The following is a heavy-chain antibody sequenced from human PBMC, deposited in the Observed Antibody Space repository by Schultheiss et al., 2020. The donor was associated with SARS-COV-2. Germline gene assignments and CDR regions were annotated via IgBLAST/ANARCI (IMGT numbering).Heavy chain of an antibody. CDR3: ARGGNPLYGDYGY. CDR2: IFYSEST. D-gene: IGHD4-17*01. Sequence: SETLSLTCSVSGGSISSGGYYWSWIRQLPGKGLEWIGYIFYSESTYYNPSLKSRVSMSIDTSKNQFSLRLNSMTAADTAVYYCARGGNPLYGDYGYWGQGTLVTVSS. J-gene: IGHJ4*02. V-gene: IGHV4-31*03. CDR1: GGSISSGGYY.